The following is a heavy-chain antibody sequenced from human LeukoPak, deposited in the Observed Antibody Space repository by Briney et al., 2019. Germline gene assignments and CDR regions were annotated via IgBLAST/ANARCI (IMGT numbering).Heavy chain of an antibody. Sequence: KTSETLSLTCTVSGGSISSSSYYWGWIRQPPGKGLEWIGSIYYSGSTYYNPSLKSRVTISVDTSKNQFSLKLSSVTAADTAVYYCARLISMWPAAPRWFDPWGQGTLVTVSS. J-gene: IGHJ5*02. D-gene: IGHD3-10*02. CDR2: IYYSGST. CDR1: GGSISSSSYY. V-gene: IGHV4-39*07. CDR3: ARLISMWPAAPRWFDP.